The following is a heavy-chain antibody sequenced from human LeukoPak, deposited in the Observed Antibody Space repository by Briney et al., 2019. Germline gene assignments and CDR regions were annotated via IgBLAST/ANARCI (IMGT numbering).Heavy chain of an antibody. D-gene: IGHD3-10*01. Sequence: GASVKVSCKASGYTFTDYYIYWVRQAPGQGLEWMGWISAYNGNTNYAQKLQGRVTMTTDTSTSTAYMELRSLRSDDTAVYYCATTDRNYYGSGVLRGAFDIWGQGTMVTVSS. CDR3: ATTDRNYYGSGVLRGAFDI. V-gene: IGHV1-18*04. CDR1: GYTFTDYY. J-gene: IGHJ3*02. CDR2: ISAYNGNT.